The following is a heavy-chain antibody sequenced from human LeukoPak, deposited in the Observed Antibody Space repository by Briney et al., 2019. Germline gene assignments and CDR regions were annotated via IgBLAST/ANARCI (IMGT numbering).Heavy chain of an antibody. CDR1: GFTFSSYA. V-gene: IGHV3-23*01. CDR3: AKGDVLPSYPTFDY. J-gene: IGHJ4*02. CDR2: ISASGGTT. D-gene: IGHD3-9*01. Sequence: WGSLRLSCAASGFTFSSYAMSWVRQAPGKGLEWVSVISASGGTTYYADSVKGRSTISRDTSKDTVYLQMHSLRAEDTAVYYCAKGDVLPSYPTFDYWGQGTLVTVSS.